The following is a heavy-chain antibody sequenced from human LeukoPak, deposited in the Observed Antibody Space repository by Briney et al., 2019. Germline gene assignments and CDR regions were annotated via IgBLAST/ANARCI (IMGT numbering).Heavy chain of an antibody. CDR1: GGTFSSYA. J-gene: IGHJ4*02. CDR3: ARDRGPIYCSSTSCAPAGFDY. V-gene: IGHV1-69*05. D-gene: IGHD2-2*01. CDR2: IIPIFGTA. Sequence: SVKVSCKASGGTFSSYAISWVRQAPGQGLEWMEGIIPIFGTANYAQKFQGRVTITTDESTSTAYMELSSLRSEDTAVYYCARDRGPIYCSSTSCAPAGFDYWGQGTLVTVSS.